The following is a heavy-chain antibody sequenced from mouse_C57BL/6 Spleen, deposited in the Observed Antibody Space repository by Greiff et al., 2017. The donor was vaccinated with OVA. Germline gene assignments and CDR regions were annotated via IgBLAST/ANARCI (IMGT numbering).Heavy chain of an antibody. D-gene: IGHD2-1*01. Sequence: VQLQQPGAELVMPGASVKLSCKASGYTFTSYWMHWVKQRPGQGLEWIGEIDPSDSYTNYNQKFKGKSTLTVDKSSSTAYMQLSSLTSEDSAVYYCARGIYYGNPEFACWGQGTPVTVAT. CDR1: GYTFTSYW. CDR3: ARGIYYGNPEFAC. CDR2: IDPSDSYT. J-gene: IGHJ3*01. V-gene: IGHV1-69*01.